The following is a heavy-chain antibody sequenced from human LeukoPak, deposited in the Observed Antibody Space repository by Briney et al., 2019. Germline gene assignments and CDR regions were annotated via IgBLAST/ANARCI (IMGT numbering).Heavy chain of an antibody. CDR1: GYTFTSYD. CDR3: ARGRGPIAVFRWFDP. J-gene: IGHJ5*02. CDR2: MNPNSGNT. D-gene: IGHD6-19*01. V-gene: IGHV1-8*03. Sequence: ASVKVSCKASGYTFTSYDINWVRQATGQGLEWMGWMNPNSGNTGYAQKFQGRVTITRNTSISTAYMELSSLRSEDTAVYYCARGRGPIAVFRWFDPWGQGTLVTVSS.